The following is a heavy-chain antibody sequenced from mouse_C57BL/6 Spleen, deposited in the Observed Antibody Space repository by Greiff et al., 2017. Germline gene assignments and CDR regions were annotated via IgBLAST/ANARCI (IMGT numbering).Heavy chain of an antibody. V-gene: IGHV1-7*01. CDR2: INPSSGYT. Sequence: VQLLQSGAELAKPGASVKLSCTASGYTFTSYWMHWVKQRPGQGLEWIGYINPSSGYTTYNQKFTDKAALTVDKSSSTAYMQLSILTYVDSAVYYCARALTGFDYWGQGTTLTVSS. D-gene: IGHD4-1*01. CDR3: ARALTGFDY. CDR1: GYTFTSYW. J-gene: IGHJ2*01.